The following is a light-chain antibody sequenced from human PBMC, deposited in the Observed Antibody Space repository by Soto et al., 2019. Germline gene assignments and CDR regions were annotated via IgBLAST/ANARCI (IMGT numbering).Light chain of an antibody. Sequence: EIGLTQSPGTLSLTPGERATLSCRASQSVSSSNLAWYQQKPGQPPRLFIYGASNRATGIPDRFRASGSGTDFTLIITSLEPEDYAVYYCQQYGTSPATFGQGTKVDIK. J-gene: IGKJ1*01. CDR2: GAS. CDR3: QQYGTSPAT. CDR1: QSVSSSN. V-gene: IGKV3-20*01.